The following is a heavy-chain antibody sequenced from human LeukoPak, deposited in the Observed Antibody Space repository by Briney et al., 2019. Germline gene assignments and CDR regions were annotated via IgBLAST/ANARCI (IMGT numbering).Heavy chain of an antibody. V-gene: IGHV6-1*01. J-gene: IGHJ4*01. CDR3: ARARTAGTLFFDY. CDR1: GDSVSSNIVA. CDR2: TYYRSRWYD. D-gene: IGHD6-13*01. Sequence: SQTLSLTCVISGDSVSSNIVAWNWLRQSPSRGLEWLGRTYYRSRWYDDYAAFVVSRISITSDTSLNQFSLHLTSVTPEDTAVYYCARARTAGTLFFDYWGHGTQVIVSS.